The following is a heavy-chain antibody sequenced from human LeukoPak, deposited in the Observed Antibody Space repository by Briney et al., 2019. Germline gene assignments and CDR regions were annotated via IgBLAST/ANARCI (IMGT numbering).Heavy chain of an antibody. V-gene: IGHV3-23*01. J-gene: IGHJ4*02. CDR2: FTASGGRT. CDR3: AKGLSDPNLVLDS. D-gene: IGHD2-8*02. CDR1: GFTFSNYA. Sequence: GGSLKLSCAASGFTFSNYAMTWVRQAPGKGLEWVPSFTASGGRTYYADSVKGRFTISRDNSKNTLYLQLNSLSAADTAPYFCAKGLSDPNLVLDSWGQGTLVTVSS.